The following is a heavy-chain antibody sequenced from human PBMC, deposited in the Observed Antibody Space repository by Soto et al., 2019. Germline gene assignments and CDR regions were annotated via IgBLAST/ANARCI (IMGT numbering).Heavy chain of an antibody. CDR1: GFPFTSYG. CDR3: VGGQFYFDC. V-gene: IGHV3-30*03. CDR2: ISYDGSNK. Sequence: QVQLVESGGGVDQPGRSLRLSCAASGFPFTSYGMHWVREGPGKGLEWLAVISYDGSNKFYADSVKGRFTISRDNAKNTLYLQMNSLRPEDTALYYCVGGQFYFDCRGQGTLVIVSS. J-gene: IGHJ4*02. D-gene: IGHD3-10*01.